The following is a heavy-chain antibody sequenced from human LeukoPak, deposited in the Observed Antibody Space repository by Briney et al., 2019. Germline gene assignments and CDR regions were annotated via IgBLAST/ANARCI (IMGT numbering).Heavy chain of an antibody. CDR3: AKDTCSGGSCYYYYGMDV. CDR1: GFTLSRYG. Sequence: GRSLRLSCAASGFTLSRYGIHWVRQAPGKGLEWVAVISHDGSNNYYADSVKGRFTISRDNSKNTLYLQMISLRAEDTAVYYCAKDTCSGGSCYYYYGMDVWGQGTTVTVSS. D-gene: IGHD2-15*01. V-gene: IGHV3-30*18. J-gene: IGHJ6*02. CDR2: ISHDGSNN.